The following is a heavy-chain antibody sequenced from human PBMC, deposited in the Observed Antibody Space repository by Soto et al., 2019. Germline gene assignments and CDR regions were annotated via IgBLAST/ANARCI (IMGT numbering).Heavy chain of an antibody. J-gene: IGHJ2*01. CDR3: AKIDL. CDR2: ISWNRGRI. V-gene: IGHV3-9*01. CDR1: GFTFDDYA. Sequence: EVQLVESGGGLVQPGRSLRLSCAASGFTFDDYAMYWVWQAPGKGLEWVSGISWNRGRIGYADSVKGRFTISRDKAKNSLYLQMSSLRAEDTTLYYCAKIDLWGRGTLVTVSS.